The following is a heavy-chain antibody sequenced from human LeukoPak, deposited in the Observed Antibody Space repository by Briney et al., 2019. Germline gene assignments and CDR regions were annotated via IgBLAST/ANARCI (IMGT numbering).Heavy chain of an antibody. V-gene: IGHV3-74*01. CDR3: ARGYGGYQDY. Sequence: GGSLRLSCAASGVTFSSYWMHWVRQAPGKGPVWVSRIGSDGSSTNYADSVKGRFTISRDNAKNTLYLQMNSLRAEDTAVYYCARGYGGYQDYWGQGNLVTVSS. CDR1: GVTFSSYW. CDR2: IGSDGSST. D-gene: IGHD5-12*01. J-gene: IGHJ4*02.